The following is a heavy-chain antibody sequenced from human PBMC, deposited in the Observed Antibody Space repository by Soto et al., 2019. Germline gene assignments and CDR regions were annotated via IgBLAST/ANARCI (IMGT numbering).Heavy chain of an antibody. J-gene: IGHJ4*02. D-gene: IGHD6-19*01. CDR1: GGTFSTYA. CDR3: ARPKGTYSSGYYYFDF. CDR2: IISLFGTA. V-gene: IGHV1-69*01. Sequence: QVQLEQSGAEVKQPGSSVRVSCKTSGGTFSTYAINWVRQAPGQGLEWMGAIISLFGTADYSQKFRGRVTSTADESTSTAYRELSSLRSDDTAVYFCARPKGTYSSGYYYFDFWGQGTLVTVSS.